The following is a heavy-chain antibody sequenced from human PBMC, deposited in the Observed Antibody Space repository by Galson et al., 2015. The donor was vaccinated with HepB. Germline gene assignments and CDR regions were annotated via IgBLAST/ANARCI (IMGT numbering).Heavy chain of an antibody. V-gene: IGHV3-11*01. Sequence: SLRLSCAASGFTFSDYYMSWIRQAPGKGLEWVSYISSSGSTIYYADSVKGRFTISRDNAKNSLYLQMNSLRAEDTAVYYCARGLYDFWSGPKGPFNWFDPWGQGTLVTVSS. D-gene: IGHD3-3*01. CDR3: ARGLYDFWSGPKGPFNWFDP. CDR2: ISSSGSTI. CDR1: GFTFSDYY. J-gene: IGHJ5*02.